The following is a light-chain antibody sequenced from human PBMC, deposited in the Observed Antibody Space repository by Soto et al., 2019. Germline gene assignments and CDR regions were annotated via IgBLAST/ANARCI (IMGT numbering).Light chain of an antibody. Sequence: EVVMTQSPATLSVSPGERATLSCRASASVRSYLAWYQQKPGQAPRHLIYGASTRATGLPARFSGSGSGTEFTLTIGTLQSEDFAIYYCHQYNNWPPITFGQGTRLEMK. V-gene: IGKV3-15*01. CDR2: GAS. CDR3: HQYNNWPPIT. J-gene: IGKJ5*01. CDR1: ASVRSY.